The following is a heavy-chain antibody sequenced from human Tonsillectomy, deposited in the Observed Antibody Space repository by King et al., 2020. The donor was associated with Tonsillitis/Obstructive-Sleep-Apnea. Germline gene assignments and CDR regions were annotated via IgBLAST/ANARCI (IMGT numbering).Heavy chain of an antibody. CDR3: AHRPPYRYYDYIWGRYRHSWFDP. CDR2: IYWDDDK. CDR1: GFSLNTSGVG. V-gene: IGHV2-5*02. J-gene: IGHJ5*02. D-gene: IGHD3-16*02. Sequence: ITLKESGPTLVKPTQTLTLTCAFSGFSLNTSGVGVGWIRQPPGKALEWLALIYWDDDKRYSPSLKSRLSITKDTSKNQVVLTMTNVDPVDTATYFCAHRPPYRYYDYIWGRYRHSWFDPWGQGTLVTVSS.